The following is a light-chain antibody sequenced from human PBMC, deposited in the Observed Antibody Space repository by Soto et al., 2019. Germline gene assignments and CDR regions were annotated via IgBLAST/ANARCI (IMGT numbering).Light chain of an antibody. CDR1: QSVKNY. CDR2: DAY. CDR3: QQHDNWPLT. Sequence: EIVMTQSPATLSVSPGERVTLSCRASQSVKNYLAWYQQKPGQAPRLLIYDAYTRATGIPARFSGSGSGAEFTLTISSLQSEEFAIYYCQQHDNWPLTFGGGTKVEI. J-gene: IGKJ4*01. V-gene: IGKV3-15*01.